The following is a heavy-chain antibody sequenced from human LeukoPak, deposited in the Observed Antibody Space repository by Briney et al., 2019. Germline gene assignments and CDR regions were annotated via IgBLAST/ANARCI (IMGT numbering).Heavy chain of an antibody. D-gene: IGHD6-13*01. J-gene: IGHJ4*02. Sequence: GGALRLSCAASGFTFSSYAMHGVRQAPGKGLEWVAVISYDGSNKYYADSVKGRFTISRDNSKNTLYLQMNSLRAEDTAVYYCARDRAAFDSWGPGTPVTASS. V-gene: IGHV3-30*04. CDR3: ARDRAAFDS. CDR2: ISYDGSNK. CDR1: GFTFSSYA.